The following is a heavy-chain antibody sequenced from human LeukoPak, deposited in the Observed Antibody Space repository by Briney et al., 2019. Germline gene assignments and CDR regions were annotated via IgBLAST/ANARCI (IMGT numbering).Heavy chain of an antibody. D-gene: IGHD2-2*01. CDR2: IYYSGST. CDR3: ARGLNTRTSDY. Sequence: SETLSLTRTVSGGSISSYYWSWIRQPPGKGLEWIGYIYYSGSTNYNPSLKSRVTISVDTSKNQFSLKLSSVTAADTAVYYCARGLNTRTSDYWGQGTLVTVSS. CDR1: GGSISSYY. J-gene: IGHJ4*02. V-gene: IGHV4-59*01.